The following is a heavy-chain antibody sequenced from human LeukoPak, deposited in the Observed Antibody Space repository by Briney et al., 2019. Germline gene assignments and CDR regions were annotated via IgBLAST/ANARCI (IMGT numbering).Heavy chain of an antibody. D-gene: IGHD6-13*01. CDR1: GYSISSGYY. V-gene: IGHV4-38-2*02. CDR2: IYHSGST. Sequence: SQTLSLTCTVSGYSISSGYYWGWIRQPPGKGLEWIGSIYHSGSTYYNPSLKSRVTISVDTSKNQFSLKLSSVTAADTAVYYCARTSTGYSSSWYGPEFDYWGQGTLVTVSS. CDR3: ARTSTGYSSSWYGPEFDY. J-gene: IGHJ4*02.